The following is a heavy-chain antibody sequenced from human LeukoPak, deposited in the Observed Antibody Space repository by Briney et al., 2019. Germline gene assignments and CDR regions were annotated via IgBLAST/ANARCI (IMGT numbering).Heavy chain of an antibody. V-gene: IGHV4-61*02. CDR2: IYTSGST. CDR3: AREGCIGGSYSHHLDY. Sequence: SSETLSLTCTVSGGSISSGSRYWVWIRQPAGKGLEWIGRIYTSGSTTYNPSLKSRVTISIDTSKNQFSLKLNSVTAADTAVYYCAREGCIGGSYSHHLDYWGQGALVTVSS. D-gene: IGHD2-15*01. CDR1: GGSISSGSRY. J-gene: IGHJ4*02.